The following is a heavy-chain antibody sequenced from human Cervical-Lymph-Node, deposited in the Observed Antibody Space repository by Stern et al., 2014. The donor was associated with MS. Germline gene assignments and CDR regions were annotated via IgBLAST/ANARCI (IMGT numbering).Heavy chain of an antibody. CDR1: GLPFSTSV. Sequence: QVQLGQSGGGVVQPGRSLRLSCVASGLPFSTSVMHWVRQAPGKGLEWVAVVWNDGSKEHFTESVKGRFSTSRDTAKNTLHLQMSSLRAEDTAVYFCATSTASDAFDIWGQGTLVTVSS. V-gene: IGHV3-33*01. CDR3: ATSTASDAFDI. CDR2: VWNDGSKE. J-gene: IGHJ3*02. D-gene: IGHD2/OR15-2a*01.